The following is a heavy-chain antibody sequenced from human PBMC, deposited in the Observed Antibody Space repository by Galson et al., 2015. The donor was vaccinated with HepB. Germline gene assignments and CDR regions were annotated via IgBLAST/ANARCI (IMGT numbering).Heavy chain of an antibody. Sequence: TLSLTCIVSGGSIRSGGCYWSWIRQHPGKGLEWIGYIYYSGTTYYNPFLKSRVTISIDTSKSQFSLKLKSVTAADTAVYYCARAYCSGGSCPQENKFDPWGQGTLVTVSS. D-gene: IGHD2-15*01. CDR2: IYYSGTT. CDR1: GGSIRSGGCY. V-gene: IGHV4-31*03. J-gene: IGHJ5*02. CDR3: ARAYCSGGSCPQENKFDP.